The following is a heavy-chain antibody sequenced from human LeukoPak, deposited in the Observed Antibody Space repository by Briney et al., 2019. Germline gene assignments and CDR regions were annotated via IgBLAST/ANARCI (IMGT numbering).Heavy chain of an antibody. CDR1: GFTFSSYG. Sequence: PGGSLRLSCAAFGFTFSSYGMHWVRQAPGKGLEWVAVISYDGSNKYYADSVKGRFTISRDNSKNTLYLQMNSLRAEDTAVYYCAKDLGLDGDYVDGMDVWGKGTTVTVSS. CDR2: ISYDGSNK. CDR3: AKDLGLDGDYVDGMDV. J-gene: IGHJ6*04. D-gene: IGHD4-17*01. V-gene: IGHV3-30*18.